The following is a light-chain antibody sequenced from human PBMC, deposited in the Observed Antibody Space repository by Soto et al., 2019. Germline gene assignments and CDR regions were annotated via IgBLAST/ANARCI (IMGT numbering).Light chain of an antibody. Sequence: DTLMTQSPATLSASLGDGATLSCLATQNILNNLAWYQQKPGQAPRLLIYAASTRATGIPARFSGSGSGTDFTLTISRLEPEDFAVYYCQQYGSSPWTFGQGTKVDIK. V-gene: IGKV3D-15*02. CDR3: QQYGSSPWT. CDR1: QNILNN. J-gene: IGKJ1*01. CDR2: AAS.